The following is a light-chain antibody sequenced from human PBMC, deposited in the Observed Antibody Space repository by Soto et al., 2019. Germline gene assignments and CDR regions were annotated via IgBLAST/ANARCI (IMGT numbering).Light chain of an antibody. J-gene: IGKJ1*01. Sequence: EIVVTQSPVTLSVSPGERATLSCRASQSISSTLAWYQQKPGQAPRLLIYGASTRATGIPARFSGSGSGTGFTLTISSLQSEDFAVYYCQHYNNWPSFGQGTKVEIK. CDR3: QHYNNWPS. V-gene: IGKV3-15*01. CDR2: GAS. CDR1: QSISST.